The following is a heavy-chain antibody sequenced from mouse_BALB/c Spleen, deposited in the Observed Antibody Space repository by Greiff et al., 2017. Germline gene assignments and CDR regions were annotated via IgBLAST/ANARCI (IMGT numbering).Heavy chain of an antibody. CDR2: ISSGGGST. CDR1: GFAFSSYD. J-gene: IGHJ3*01. CDR3: ARQNDRGFAY. D-gene: IGHD2-12*01. V-gene: IGHV5-12-1*01. Sequence: EVQLVESGGGLVKPGGSLKLSCAASGFAFSSYDMSWVRQTPEKRLEWVAYISSGGGSTYYPDTVKGRFTISRDNAKNTLYLQMSSLKSEDTAMYYCARQNDRGFAYWGQGTLVTVSA.